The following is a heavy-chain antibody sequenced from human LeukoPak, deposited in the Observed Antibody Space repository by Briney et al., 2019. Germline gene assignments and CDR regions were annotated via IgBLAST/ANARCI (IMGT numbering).Heavy chain of an antibody. CDR2: IYYSGNT. Sequence: SETLSLTCTVSGDSIRSSPYYWDWIRQPPGKGLEWIGSIYYSGNTYYNPSLKSRVTISVDTSKNQSSLKLSSMTAADTAVYYCARRGNNRNDFNWFDPWGQGILVTVSS. D-gene: IGHD1-1*01. CDR1: GDSIRSSPYY. J-gene: IGHJ5*02. CDR3: ARRGNNRNDFNWFDP. V-gene: IGHV4-39*01.